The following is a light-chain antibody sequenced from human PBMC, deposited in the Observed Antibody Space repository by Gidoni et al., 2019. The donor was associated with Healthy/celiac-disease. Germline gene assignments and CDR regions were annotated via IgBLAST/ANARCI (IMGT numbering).Light chain of an antibody. CDR3: QHYYSTPRT. CDR1: QSVLYSANNKNY. V-gene: IGKV4-1*01. J-gene: IGKJ2*01. CDR2: WAS. Sequence: DIVMTQSTDSLAVSLGERATINCKSSQSVLYSANNKNYLAWYHQKPGQPPNLLISWASTRESGVPDRFSGSGSGTDFTLTISSLQAEDVAVYYCQHYYSTPRTFGQGTKLEIK.